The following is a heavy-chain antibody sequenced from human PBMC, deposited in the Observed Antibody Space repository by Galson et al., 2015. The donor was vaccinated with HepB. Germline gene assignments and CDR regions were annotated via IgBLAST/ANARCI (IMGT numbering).Heavy chain of an antibody. J-gene: IGHJ6*03. V-gene: IGHV4-59*01. CDR1: GGSISSYY. CDR2: IYYSGST. CDR3: ARRFQRRDGYNRYYYYYYMDV. Sequence: QVQLQESGPGLVKPSETLSLTCTVSGGSISSYYWSWIRQPPGKGLEWIGYIYYSGSTNYNPSLKSRVPISVDTSKNQFSLKLSSVTAADTAVYYCARRFQRRDGYNRYYYYYYMDVWGKGTTVTVSS. D-gene: IGHD5-24*01.